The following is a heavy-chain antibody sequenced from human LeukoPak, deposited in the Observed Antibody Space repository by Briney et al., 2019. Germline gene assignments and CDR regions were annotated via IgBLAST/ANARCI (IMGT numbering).Heavy chain of an antibody. D-gene: IGHD2-2*01. J-gene: IGHJ3*02. CDR3: ARGQYCSSTSCYVIGAFDI. CDR2: ISGSGNST. CDR1: GFTFSSYA. V-gene: IGHV3-23*01. Sequence: GGSLRLSCAAYGFTFSSYAMSWVRQAPGKGLEWVSAISGSGNSTYYADSVKGRFTISRDNSKNTLHLQMNTLRAEDTALYYCARGQYCSSTSCYVIGAFDIWGQGTMVTVSS.